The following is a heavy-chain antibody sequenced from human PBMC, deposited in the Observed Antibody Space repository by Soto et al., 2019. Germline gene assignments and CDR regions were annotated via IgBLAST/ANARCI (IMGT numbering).Heavy chain of an antibody. D-gene: IGHD3-10*01. CDR2: IDPKNGGT. CDR1: GYTVTDYY. CDR3: ARDDYGISPY. V-gene: IGHV1-2*02. Sequence: QVQLVQSGTEVKKPGASVKVSCKASGYTVTDYYIHCVRQAPGQGLEWMGWIDPKNGGTIYAQKFQYRVTMTRDTSISTAYMDLSRLTSDDNALDYCARDDYGISPYWGQGTLVTVSS. J-gene: IGHJ4*02.